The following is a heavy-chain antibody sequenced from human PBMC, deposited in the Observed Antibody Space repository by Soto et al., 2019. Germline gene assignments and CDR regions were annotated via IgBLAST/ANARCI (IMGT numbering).Heavy chain of an antibody. J-gene: IGHJ5*02. CDR2: ISYDGSNK. Sequence: QVQLVESGGGVVQPGRSLRLSCAASGFTFSSYAMHWVRQAPGKGLEWVAVISYDGSNKYYADSVKGRFTISRDNSKNTLYLQMSSLRAEDTAVYYCARDFGDTAMVNWFDPWGQGTLVTVSS. CDR3: ARDFGDTAMVNWFDP. CDR1: GFTFSSYA. V-gene: IGHV3-30-3*01. D-gene: IGHD5-18*01.